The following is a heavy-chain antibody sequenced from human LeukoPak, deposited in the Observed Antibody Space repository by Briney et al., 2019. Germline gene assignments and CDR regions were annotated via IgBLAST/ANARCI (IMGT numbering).Heavy chain of an antibody. D-gene: IGHD3-22*01. CDR2: ISFDGSHE. J-gene: IGHJ4*02. CDR1: GFTFSSYA. Sequence: PGRSLRLSCAVSGFTFSSYAMHWVRQAPGKGLEWVAGISFDGSHEYYADSVRGRFTISRDNFNNTLYLQMNSLRAEDTAVYYCARDEGSDYYDPFDYWGQGTLVTVSS. CDR3: ARDEGSDYYDPFDY. V-gene: IGHV3-30*01.